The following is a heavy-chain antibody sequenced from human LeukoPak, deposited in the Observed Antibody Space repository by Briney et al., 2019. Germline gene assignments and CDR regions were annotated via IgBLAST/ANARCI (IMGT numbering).Heavy chain of an antibody. CDR2: IYYSGTT. CDR1: GGSNSSGDYF. CDR3: ARGPPPCMVTE. V-gene: IGHV4-30-4*01. J-gene: IGHJ4*02. D-gene: IGHD1-14*01. Sequence: SETLSLTCNVSGGSNSSGDYFWSWIRQPPGKGLEWIGCIYYSGTTYYNPSLKSRVTMSVDTSKNQFSLKLSSVTAADTAVYYCARGPPPCMVTEWGQGTLVTVSS.